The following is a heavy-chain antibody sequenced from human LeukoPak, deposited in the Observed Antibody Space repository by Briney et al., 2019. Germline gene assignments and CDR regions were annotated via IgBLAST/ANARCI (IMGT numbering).Heavy chain of an antibody. CDR3: ARARDIWFGELFPLDAFDI. D-gene: IGHD3-10*01. CDR2: IYYSGST. V-gene: IGHV4-59*01. Sequence: SETLSLTCTVSGGSISSYYWSWIRQPPGKGLEWIGYIYYSGSTNYNPSLKSRVTISVDTSKNQFSLKLSSVTAADTAVYYCARARDIWFGELFPLDAFDIWGQGTMVTVSS. J-gene: IGHJ3*02. CDR1: GGSISSYY.